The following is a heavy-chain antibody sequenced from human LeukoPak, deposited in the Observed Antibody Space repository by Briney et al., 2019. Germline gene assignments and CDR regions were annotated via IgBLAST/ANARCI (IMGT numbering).Heavy chain of an antibody. V-gene: IGHV5-51*01. Sequence: GESLKISCRASGYSFTNYLIAWVRQMPGKGLEWMGIIYPADSDTRYSPSFQGQVTISADKSISTAYLQWSSLKASDTAVYYCARQYGDHALDTFDIWGQGTMVTVSS. CDR1: GYSFTNYL. CDR2: IYPADSDT. J-gene: IGHJ3*02. CDR3: ARQYGDHALDTFDI. D-gene: IGHD4-17*01.